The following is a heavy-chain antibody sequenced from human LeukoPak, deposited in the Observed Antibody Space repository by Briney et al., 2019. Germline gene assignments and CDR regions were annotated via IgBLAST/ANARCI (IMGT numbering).Heavy chain of an antibody. V-gene: IGHV3-33*08. CDR2: VWYDGSNK. J-gene: IGHJ4*02. Sequence: GGSLRLSCAASGFTFSSYAMSWVRQAPGKGLEWVAVVWYDGSNKYYADSVKGRFTISRDNSKNTLYLQMNSLRAEDTAVYYCARGPESDYWGQGTLVTVSS. CDR1: GFTFSSYA. CDR3: ARGPESDY.